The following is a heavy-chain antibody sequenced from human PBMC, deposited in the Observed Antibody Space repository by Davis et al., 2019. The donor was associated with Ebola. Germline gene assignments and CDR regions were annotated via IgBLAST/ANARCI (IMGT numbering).Heavy chain of an antibody. CDR3: TREGHGAQRDLRWDYYGFDV. Sequence: AASVKVSCKASGYTFTSYYMHWVRQAPGQGLEWMGIINPSGGSTSYAQKFQGRVTMTRDTSTSTVYMELSSLTYTDTAVYYCTREGHGAQRDLRWDYYGFDVWGQGTTVIVSS. J-gene: IGHJ6*02. V-gene: IGHV1-46*01. CDR2: INPSGGST. CDR1: GYTFTSYY. D-gene: IGHD1-1*01.